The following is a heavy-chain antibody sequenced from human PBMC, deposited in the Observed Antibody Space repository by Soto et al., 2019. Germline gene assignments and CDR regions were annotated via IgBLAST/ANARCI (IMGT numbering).Heavy chain of an antibody. V-gene: IGHV1-69*01. D-gene: IGHD4-17*01. CDR1: GGTFSSYA. Sequence: QVQLVQSGAEVKKPGSSVKVSCKASGGTFSSYAISWVRQAPGQGLEWRGGIIPIFGTANYAQKFQGRVTITADESTSTAYMERGSLRSEDTAVYYCARVAERVTTTKGMDVWGQGTTVTVSS. CDR2: IIPIFGTA. J-gene: IGHJ6*02. CDR3: ARVAERVTTTKGMDV.